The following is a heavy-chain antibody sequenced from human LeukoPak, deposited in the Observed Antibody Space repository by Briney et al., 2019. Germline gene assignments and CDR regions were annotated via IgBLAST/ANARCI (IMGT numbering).Heavy chain of an antibody. CDR1: GDSINYYY. Sequence: SETLSLTCTVSGDSINYYYWSWIRQSPGKGLEWIGYVYYNGSPKYNPSLKSRVTISVDMSKNQFSLKVSSVTAADTAIYYCARKGGHFDYWGQGTLVTVSS. V-gene: IGHV4-59*01. CDR3: ARKGGHFDY. D-gene: IGHD2-15*01. CDR2: VYYNGSP. J-gene: IGHJ4*02.